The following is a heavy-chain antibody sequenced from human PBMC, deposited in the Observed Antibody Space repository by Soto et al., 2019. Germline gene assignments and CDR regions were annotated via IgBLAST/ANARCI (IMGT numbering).Heavy chain of an antibody. CDR2: VVPIFGVT. V-gene: IGHV1-69*13. D-gene: IGHD3-10*01. CDR3: ARPNEGGYSANHHYYYALDV. J-gene: IGHJ6*02. Sequence: VASVKVSCKVSGGIFRSYAISWVRQAPGQGLEWMGGVVPIFGVTNYAQKFQGRITITADESTSTAYMELNTLRSDDTAVYYCARPNEGGYSANHHYYYALDVWGQGTTVTVS. CDR1: GGIFRSYA.